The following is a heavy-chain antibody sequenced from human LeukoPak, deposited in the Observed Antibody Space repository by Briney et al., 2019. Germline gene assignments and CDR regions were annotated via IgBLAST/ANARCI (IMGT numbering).Heavy chain of an antibody. D-gene: IGHD2-15*01. V-gene: IGHV3-9*03. CDR2: ISWNSGSI. J-gene: IGHJ3*02. CDR3: AKGGRHPRDAFDI. CDR1: GFTFDDYA. Sequence: GRSLRLSCAASGFTFDDYAMHWVRQAPGKGLEWVSGISWNSGSIGYADSVKGRFTISRDNAKNSLYLQMNSLRAEDMALYYCAKGGRHPRDAFDIWGQGTMVTVSS.